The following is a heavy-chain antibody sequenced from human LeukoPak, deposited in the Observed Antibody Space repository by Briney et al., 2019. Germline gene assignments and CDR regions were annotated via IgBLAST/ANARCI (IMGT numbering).Heavy chain of an antibody. CDR3: AKAPPLGYYDSSGSFDY. CDR2: ISDSGGST. CDR1: GFTFSSYA. V-gene: IGHV3-23*01. Sequence: PGGSLRLSCAASGFTFSSYAMSWVRQAPGKGLEWVSAISDSGGSTYYADSVKGRFTISRDNSKNTLYLQMNSLRAEDTAVYYCAKAPPLGYYDSSGSFDYWGQGTLVTVSS. D-gene: IGHD3-22*01. J-gene: IGHJ4*02.